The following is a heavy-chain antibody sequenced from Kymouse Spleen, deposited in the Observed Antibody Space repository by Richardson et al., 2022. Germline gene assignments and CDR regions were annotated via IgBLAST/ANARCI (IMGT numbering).Heavy chain of an antibody. Sequence: EVQLVESGGGLVQPGGSLRLSCAASGFTFSDHYMDWVRQAPGKGLEWVGRTRNKANSYTTEYAASVKGRFTISRDDSKNSLYLQMNSLKTEDTAVYYCARESLVGATHYYYGMDVWGQGTTVTVSS. CDR3: ARESLVGATHYYYGMDV. D-gene: IGHD1-26*01. V-gene: IGHV3-72*01. CDR1: GFTFSDHY. CDR2: TRNKANSYTT. J-gene: IGHJ6*02.